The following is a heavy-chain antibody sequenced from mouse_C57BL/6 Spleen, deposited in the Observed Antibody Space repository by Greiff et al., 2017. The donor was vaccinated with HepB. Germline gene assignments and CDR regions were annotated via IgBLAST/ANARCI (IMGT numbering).Heavy chain of an antibody. V-gene: IGHV5-9-1*02. Sequence: EVKLVESGEGLVKPGGSLKLSCAASGFTFSSYAMSWVRQTPEKRLEWVAYISSGGDYIYYADTVKGRFTISRDNARNTLYLQMSSLKSEDTAMYYCTREGYDLFAYWGQGTLVTVSA. CDR2: ISSGGDYI. CDR1: GFTFSSYA. J-gene: IGHJ3*01. D-gene: IGHD2-3*01. CDR3: TREGYDLFAY.